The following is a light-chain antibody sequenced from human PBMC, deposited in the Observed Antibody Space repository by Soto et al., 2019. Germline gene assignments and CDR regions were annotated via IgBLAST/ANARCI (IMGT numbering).Light chain of an antibody. V-gene: IGKV3-20*01. CDR2: GAS. CDR3: QEYGSSRT. J-gene: IGKJ1*01. CDR1: QSVSSSSY. Sequence: EIVLTQSPGTLSLSPGESATLSCRASQSVSSSSYLAWYQQKPGQAPRLLIYGASSRATGIPDRFSGSGSGTDFTLTIGRLEPEDSAVYYCQEYGSSRTFGQGTKVEIK.